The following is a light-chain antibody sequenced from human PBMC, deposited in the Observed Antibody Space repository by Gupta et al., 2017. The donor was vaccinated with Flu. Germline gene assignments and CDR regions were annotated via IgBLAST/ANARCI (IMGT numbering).Light chain of an antibody. CDR1: SSDIGAYNY. Sequence: QSALTQPASVSGSPGQSITISCTGTSSDIGAYNYFSWYQQHPNKAPKLMIYEVSNRPSGVSNRFSGSKSGNTASLTISGLQADDEADYYCGSYTGSGTVFGGGTKVAVL. CDR2: EVS. J-gene: IGLJ3*02. CDR3: GSYTGSGTV. V-gene: IGLV2-14*01.